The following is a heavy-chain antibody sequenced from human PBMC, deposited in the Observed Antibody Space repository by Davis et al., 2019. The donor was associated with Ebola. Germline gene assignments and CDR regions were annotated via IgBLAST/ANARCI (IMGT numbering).Heavy chain of an antibody. V-gene: IGHV3-7*04. J-gene: IGHJ4*02. CDR1: GFSFSSYW. Sequence: PGGSLRLSCAASGFSFSSYWMSWVRQAPGKGLEWVANIKQDGSEKYYVDSVEGRFTISRDNAKNSLYLQMNSLRAEDTAVYYCARVRYTSGWYIDYWGQGTLVTVSS. D-gene: IGHD6-19*01. CDR3: ARVRYTSGWYIDY. CDR2: IKQDGSEK.